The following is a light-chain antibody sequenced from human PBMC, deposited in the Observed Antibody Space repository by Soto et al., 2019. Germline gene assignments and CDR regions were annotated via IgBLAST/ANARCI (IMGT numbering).Light chain of an antibody. Sequence: DIQMTQSPSTLSASVGDRVTITCRASQNVYQWVAWFQQKPGKAPKLLIYETSILESGVPSRFSGSGSGTEFSLTISGLQPGDFATYCCQQYSSYYTFGQWTKVEV. J-gene: IGKJ1*01. CDR1: QNVYQW. CDR3: QQYSSYYT. CDR2: ETS. V-gene: IGKV1-5*03.